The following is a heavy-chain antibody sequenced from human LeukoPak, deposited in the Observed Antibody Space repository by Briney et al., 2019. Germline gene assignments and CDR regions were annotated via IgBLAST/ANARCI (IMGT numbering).Heavy chain of an antibody. CDR1: GFTFSNYW. CDR2: INRDGSER. V-gene: IGHV3-7*03. J-gene: IGHJ6*02. Sequence: GGSPRLSCAASGFTFSNYWMTWVRQAPGKGLEWVANINRDGSERYYVDSVKGRFTISRDDAKSSLYLQMNSLRAEDTAVYYCARRNAMDVWGQGTTVIVFS. CDR3: ARRNAMDV.